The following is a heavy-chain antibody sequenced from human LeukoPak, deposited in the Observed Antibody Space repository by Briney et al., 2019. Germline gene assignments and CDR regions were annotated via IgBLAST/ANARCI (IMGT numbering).Heavy chain of an antibody. CDR1: GFTFSSYA. CDR3: AKGLRTGVGPYMGYHYSMDV. J-gene: IGHJ6*03. CDR2: INDNGAGT. V-gene: IGHV3-23*01. D-gene: IGHD3-16*01. Sequence: PGGSLRLSCAASGFTFSSYAMSWVRQAPGKGLKWVSTINDNGAGTYYADSVKGRFTISRDNSYNTVSLQMNSLRDEDTGVYYCAKGLRTGVGPYMGYHYSMDVWGKGATVTVSS.